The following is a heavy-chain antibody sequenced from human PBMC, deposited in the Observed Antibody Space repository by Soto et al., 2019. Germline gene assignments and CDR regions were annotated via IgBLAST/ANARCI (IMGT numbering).Heavy chain of an antibody. CDR1: GGSFSGYQ. V-gene: IGHV4-34*01. D-gene: IGHD3-10*01. CDR2: INDTGNI. Sequence: QVQLQQWGAGLLKPSETLSLTCAVYGGSFSGYQWTWIRQTPGKGLEWIGEINDTGNINYNPSLKSRVTIFIDTPKKQISLKLTSVTAADTAVYYCARGLILWFGELSRRGGYYSCRYVWGKGTTVTVSS. J-gene: IGHJ6*03. CDR3: ARGLILWFGELSRRGGYYSCRYV.